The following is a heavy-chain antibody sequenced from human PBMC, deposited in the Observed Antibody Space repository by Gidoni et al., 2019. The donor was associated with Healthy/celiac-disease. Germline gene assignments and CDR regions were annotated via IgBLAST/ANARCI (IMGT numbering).Heavy chain of an antibody. Sequence: QLQLQESGPGLVKPSETLSLTCTVSGGSISSSSYYWGWIRQPPGKGLEWIGSIYYSGSTYYNPSLKSRVTISVDTSKNQFSLKLSSVTAADTAVYYCAGLGRMVATTNWGQGTLVTVSS. D-gene: IGHD5-12*01. V-gene: IGHV4-39*01. CDR2: IYYSGST. J-gene: IGHJ4*02. CDR1: GGSISSSSYY. CDR3: AGLGRMVATTN.